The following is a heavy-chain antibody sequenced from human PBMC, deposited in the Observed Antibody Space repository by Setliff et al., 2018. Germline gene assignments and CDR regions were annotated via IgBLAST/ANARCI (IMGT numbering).Heavy chain of an antibody. D-gene: IGHD4-17*01. CDR1: GFRFSEYG. Sequence: GGSLRLSCEASGFRFSEYGMNWVRQAPGKGPEWVSVITNDGRYEYYADSVKGRFTISRDNAQNSLYLQMNSLRAEDTAVYYCATSDYGDYFIADVWGKGTTVTVSS. CDR3: ATSDYGDYFIADV. J-gene: IGHJ6*04. V-gene: IGHV3-33*01. CDR2: ITNDGRYE.